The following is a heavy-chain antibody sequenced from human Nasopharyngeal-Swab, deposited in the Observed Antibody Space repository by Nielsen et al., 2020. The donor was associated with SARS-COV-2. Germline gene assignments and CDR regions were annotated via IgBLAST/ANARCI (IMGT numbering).Heavy chain of an antibody. CDR3: ARRTTTVYYYYYVDV. CDR1: SGSFSGYY. V-gene: IGHV4-34*01. D-gene: IGHD4-17*01. J-gene: IGHJ6*03. Sequence: SETLSLTCAVYSGSFSGYYWSWIRQPPGKGLEWIGEVNHSGSTNYNPSLKSRVTILVDTSKNHFSLRLSSVTAADTAVYYCARRTTTVYYYYYVDVWGNGTTVTVSS. CDR2: VNHSGST.